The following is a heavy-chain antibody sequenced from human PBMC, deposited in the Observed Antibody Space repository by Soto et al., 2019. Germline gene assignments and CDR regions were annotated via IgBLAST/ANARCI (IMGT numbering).Heavy chain of an antibody. J-gene: IGHJ4*02. Sequence: GGSLRLSCTASGFTSGSYGMHWVRQVPGKGLEWVAGILYDGSDKYYADSVKGRFTISRENSKNMLYLQMNSLSTDDSAVYYCAKAGGGFGDFVHHWGQGTPVTVSS. CDR2: ILYDGSDK. CDR3: AKAGGGFGDFVHH. D-gene: IGHD3-10*01. CDR1: GFTSGSYG. V-gene: IGHV3-30*18.